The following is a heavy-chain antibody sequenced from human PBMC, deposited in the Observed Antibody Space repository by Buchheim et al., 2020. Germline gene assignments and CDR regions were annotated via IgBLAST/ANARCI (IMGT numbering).Heavy chain of an antibody. D-gene: IGHD1-26*01. J-gene: IGHJ4*02. CDR1: GFTFSSYS. CDR2: ISSSSTI. V-gene: IGHV3-48*01. Sequence: EVQLVESGGGLVQPGGSLRLSCAASGFTFSSYSMNWVRQAPGKGLEWVSYISSSSTIYYADSVKGRFTISRDNAKNSLYLQMNSLRAEDTAVYYCARGVGASEFDYWGQGTL. CDR3: ARGVGASEFDY.